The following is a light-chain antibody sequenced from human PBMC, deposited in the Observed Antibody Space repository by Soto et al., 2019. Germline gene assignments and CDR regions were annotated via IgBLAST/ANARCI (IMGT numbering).Light chain of an antibody. J-gene: IGKJ1*01. CDR1: QSVDNSY. CDR3: QQCGSTPQT. Sequence: EIVMTQSPATLSLSPGERATLSCRASQSVDNSYLAWYQQKPGQAPRLLIYDASSRATGIPDRFSGSGSGTDFTLTISSLQPEDFAVYYCQQCGSTPQTFGQGTKVDIK. CDR2: DAS. V-gene: IGKV3-20*01.